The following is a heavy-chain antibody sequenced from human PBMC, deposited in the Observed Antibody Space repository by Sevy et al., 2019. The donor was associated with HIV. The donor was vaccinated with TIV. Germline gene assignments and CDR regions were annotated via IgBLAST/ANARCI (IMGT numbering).Heavy chain of an antibody. Sequence: SETLSLTCTVSGGSIRSVNWWHWVRQPPGKGLEWIGEIYHSGSSNYNPSLKSRVTISVDNSKNQFSLKLSSVTAADTAVYYCARGGETPRGFDPWGQVTLVTVSS. V-gene: IGHV4-4*02. CDR1: GGSIRSVNW. J-gene: IGHJ5*02. CDR3: ARGGETPRGFDP. D-gene: IGHD3-16*01. CDR2: IYHSGSS.